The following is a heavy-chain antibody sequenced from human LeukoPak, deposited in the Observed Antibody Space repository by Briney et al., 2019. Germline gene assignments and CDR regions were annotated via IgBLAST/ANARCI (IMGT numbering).Heavy chain of an antibody. J-gene: IGHJ4*02. CDR1: GGSFSGYY. V-gene: IGHV4-34*01. CDR3: ARGRITMIVVVSTLFDY. Sequence: PSETLSLTCAVYGGSFSGYYWSWIRQPPGKGLEWIGEINHSGSTNYNPSRKSRVTISVDTSRNQVPRKFGTVPAENTAVYYVARGRITMIVVVSTLFDYWGQGTLVSVPS. D-gene: IGHD3-22*01. CDR2: INHSGST.